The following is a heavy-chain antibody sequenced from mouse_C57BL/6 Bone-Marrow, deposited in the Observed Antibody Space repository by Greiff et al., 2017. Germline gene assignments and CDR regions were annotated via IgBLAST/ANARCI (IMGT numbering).Heavy chain of an antibody. Sequence: QVQLQQPGAELVKPGASVKLSCTASGYTFTSYWLHWVKLRPGPGLEWIGMLHPHSGSTNYNEQFQSKAPLTVDKSSSTADMQISSLTSEDSAVYYCASNSTYAMDYWGQGTSVTVAS. D-gene: IGHD2-5*01. V-gene: IGHV1-64*01. CDR3: ASNSTYAMDY. CDR1: GYTFTSYW. J-gene: IGHJ4*01. CDR2: LHPHSGST.